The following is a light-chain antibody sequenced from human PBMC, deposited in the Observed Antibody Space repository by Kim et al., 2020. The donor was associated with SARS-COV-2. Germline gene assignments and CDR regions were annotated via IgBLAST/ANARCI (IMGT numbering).Light chain of an antibody. CDR2: ETT. V-gene: IGLV2-14*01. CDR3: TSYTSSTTLV. Sequence: QSALTQPASVSGSPGQSITISCTGSSSDIGGYNFVSWYQQHPGKAPKLIIYETTYRPSGFSSRFSGSKSGNTASLTISGLQAEDEGDYFCTSYTSSTTLVFGGGTQLTVL. J-gene: IGLJ3*02. CDR1: SSDIGGYNF.